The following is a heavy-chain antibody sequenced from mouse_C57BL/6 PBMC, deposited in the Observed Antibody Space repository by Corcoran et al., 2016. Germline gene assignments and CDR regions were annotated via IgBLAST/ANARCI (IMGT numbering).Heavy chain of an antibody. CDR3: ARGSFIFAMDY. CDR1: GYTFTDYY. Sequence: EVQLQQSGPELVKPGASVKISCKASGYTFTDYYMNWVKQSHGKSLEWIGDINPNNGGTSYNQKFKGKATLTVDKSSSTAYMELRSLTSEDSAVYYCARGSFIFAMDYWGQGTSVTVSS. J-gene: IGHJ4*01. D-gene: IGHD1-1*01. V-gene: IGHV1-26*01. CDR2: INPNNGGT.